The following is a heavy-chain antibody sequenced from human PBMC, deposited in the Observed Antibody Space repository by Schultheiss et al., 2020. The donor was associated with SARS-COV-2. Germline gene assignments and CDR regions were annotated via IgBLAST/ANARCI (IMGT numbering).Heavy chain of an antibody. J-gene: IGHJ5*02. CDR3: ARPKVVPAAIGWFDP. Sequence: SETLSLTCTVSGGSISSSYWSWIRQPPGKGLEWIGYIYYSGSTNYNPSLKSRVTISVDTSKNQFSLKLSSVTAADTAVYYCARPKVVPAAIGWFDPWGQGTLVTVSS. D-gene: IGHD2-2*02. CDR1: GGSISSSY. CDR2: IYYSGST. V-gene: IGHV4-59*08.